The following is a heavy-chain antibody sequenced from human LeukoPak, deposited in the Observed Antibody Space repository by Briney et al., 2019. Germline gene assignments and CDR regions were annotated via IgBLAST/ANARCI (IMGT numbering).Heavy chain of an antibody. CDR2: IYHSGRT. J-gene: IGHJ4*02. D-gene: IGHD3-9*01. V-gene: IGHV4-38-2*02. CDR1: GYSISSGYY. Sequence: PSETLSLTCTVSGYSISSGYYWGWIRQPPGKGLEWIGSIYHSGRTYYNPSLKSRLSISVDTSKNQFSLKLSSVTAADTAVYYCARVDFDFLPHSTFDYWGQGTLVTVSS. CDR3: ARVDFDFLPHSTFDY.